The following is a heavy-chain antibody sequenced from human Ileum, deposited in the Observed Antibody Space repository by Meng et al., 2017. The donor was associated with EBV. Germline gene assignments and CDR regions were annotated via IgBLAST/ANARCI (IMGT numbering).Heavy chain of an antibody. CDR2: IYHHGTT. CDR1: GGSIISSKW. V-gene: IGHV4-4*02. D-gene: IGHD3-22*01. Sequence: QVPPQESGPRLVKPSGTVSLTCAGSGGSIISSKWWSWVRQSPGTGLEWIGEIYHHGTTNYNPSLKSRVTISVDTSKNKFFLNLTSLTAADTAVYYCARLDSSGYYFGGWFDPWGQGILVTVSS. CDR3: ARLDSSGYYFGGWFDP. J-gene: IGHJ5*02.